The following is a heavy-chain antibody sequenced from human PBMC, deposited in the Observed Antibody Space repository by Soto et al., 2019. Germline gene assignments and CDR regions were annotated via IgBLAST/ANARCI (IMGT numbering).Heavy chain of an antibody. J-gene: IGHJ5*02. V-gene: IGHV4-59*08. CDR3: ARSSDPRYWFDP. D-gene: IGHD6-6*01. CDR2: IIYSGST. CDR1: GGSISSYY. Sequence: SETLSLTCTVSGGSISSYYWSWIRQPPGKGLEWIGYIIYSGSTNYNPSLKSRVTISVDTSKNQFSLKLSSVTAADTAVYYCARSSDPRYWFDPWGQGTLVTVSS.